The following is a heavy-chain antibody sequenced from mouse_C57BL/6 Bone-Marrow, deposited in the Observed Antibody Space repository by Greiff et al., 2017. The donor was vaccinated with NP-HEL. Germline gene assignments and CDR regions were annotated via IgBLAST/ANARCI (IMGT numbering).Heavy chain of an antibody. Sequence: EVQLQESGGGLVKPGGSLKLSCAASGFTFSDYGMHWVRQAPEKGMEWVAYISSGSSTIYYADTVKGRFTISRDNAKNTLFLQMTSLRSEDTAMYYCARDGSSPGYFDYWGQGTTLTVSS. V-gene: IGHV5-17*01. CDR3: ARDGSSPGYFDY. CDR2: ISSGSSTI. J-gene: IGHJ2*01. D-gene: IGHD1-1*01. CDR1: GFTFSDYG.